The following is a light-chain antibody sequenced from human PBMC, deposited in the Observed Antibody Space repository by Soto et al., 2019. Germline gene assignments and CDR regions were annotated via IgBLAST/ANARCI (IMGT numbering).Light chain of an antibody. CDR1: QSLTMW. V-gene: IGKV1-5*03. CDR2: KTA. CDR3: QHWTDYSWT. J-gene: IGKJ1*01. Sequence: DIHMTQSPSTLSASVGDRVTITCRASQSLTMWLAGYQQKPGKAPNLLIYKTASLESGVPSRFIGSGYGTEFTLTISSLQPDDFANYYCQHWTDYSWTFGQGTKVEVK.